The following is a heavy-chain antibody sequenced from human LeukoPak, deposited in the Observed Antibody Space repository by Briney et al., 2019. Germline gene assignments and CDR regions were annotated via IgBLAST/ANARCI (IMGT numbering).Heavy chain of an antibody. Sequence: GASVKVSCKASGYTFTDYYMHWVRQAPGQGLEWMGWINPNSGGTNYAQKFQGRVTMTRDTSISTAYMELSGLSSDDTAVYYCARTWIQVWCPDFDYWGQGALVTVS. CDR3: ARTWIQVWCPDFDY. CDR1: GYTFTDYY. J-gene: IGHJ4*02. V-gene: IGHV1-2*02. D-gene: IGHD5-18*01. CDR2: INPNSGGT.